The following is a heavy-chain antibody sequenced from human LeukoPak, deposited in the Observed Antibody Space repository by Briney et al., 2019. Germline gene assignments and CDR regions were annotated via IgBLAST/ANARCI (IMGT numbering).Heavy chain of an antibody. CDR2: ISSTSSFV. CDR3: AREGSSTGGDVCFDI. D-gene: IGHD2-21*01. V-gene: IGHV3-21*06. CDR1: GFSFNTYT. J-gene: IGHJ3*02. Sequence: IPGGSLRLSCAASGFSFNTYTMNWVRQVPGKGMEWVSSISSTSSFVYYVEPVKGRFTISRDNAKNSLYLQMNSLRAEDTAVYYCAREGSSTGGDVCFDIWGQGTRVTVSS.